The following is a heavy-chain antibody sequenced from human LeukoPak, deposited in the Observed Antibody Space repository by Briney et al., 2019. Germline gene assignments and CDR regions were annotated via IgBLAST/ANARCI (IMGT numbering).Heavy chain of an antibody. Sequence: GSLRLSCAASGFPFSSYWMSWVRPAPGKGLEWVANIKQGGSEKFYVESVKGRFTISRDNAKNSLYLQMNSLRAEDTAVYYCARDYYVLWSSSSSSYFDYWGQGTLVTVSS. CDR3: ARDYYVLWSSSSSSYFDY. CDR2: IKQGGSEK. V-gene: IGHV3-7*01. D-gene: IGHD6-6*01. J-gene: IGHJ4*02. CDR1: GFPFSSYW.